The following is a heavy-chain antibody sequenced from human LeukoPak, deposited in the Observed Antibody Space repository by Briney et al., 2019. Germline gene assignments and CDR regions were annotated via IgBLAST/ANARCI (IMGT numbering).Heavy chain of an antibody. CDR3: AKDRVAAASTWELLGIFDY. D-gene: IGHD1-26*01. J-gene: IGHJ4*02. V-gene: IGHV3-23*01. CDR2: ISGSGSST. CDR1: GFTFSSYA. Sequence: GGSLRLSCAASGFTFSSYAMSWVRQAPGKGLEWVSAISGSGSSTYYADSVKGRFTISRDNSKNTLYLQMNSLRAVDTAVYYCAKDRVAAASTWELLGIFDYWGQGTLVTVSS.